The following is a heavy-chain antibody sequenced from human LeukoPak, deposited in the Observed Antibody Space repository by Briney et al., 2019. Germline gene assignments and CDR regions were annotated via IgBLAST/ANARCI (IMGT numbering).Heavy chain of an antibody. CDR1: GYTFTSYG. Sequence: ASVTVSCTASGYTFTSYGISWVRQAPGQGLEWMGWISAYNGNTNYAQKLQGRVTMTTDTSTSTAYMELRSLRSDDTAVYYCAILERPGIVGADWIDYWGQGTLVTVSS. V-gene: IGHV1-18*01. CDR3: AILERPGIVGADWIDY. J-gene: IGHJ4*02. D-gene: IGHD1-26*01. CDR2: ISAYNGNT.